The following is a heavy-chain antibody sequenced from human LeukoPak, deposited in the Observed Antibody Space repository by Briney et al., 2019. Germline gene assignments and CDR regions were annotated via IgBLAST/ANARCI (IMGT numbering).Heavy chain of an antibody. CDR2: IYTSGST. CDR1: GGSISSYY. D-gene: IGHD5-12*01. CDR3: AIGRASGYDIPGYFDY. Sequence: PSETLSLTCTVSGGSISSYYWSWIRQPAGKGLEWIGRIYTSGSTNYNPSLKSRVTMSVDTSKNQFSLKLSSVTAADTAVYYCAIGRASGYDIPGYFDYWGQGTLVAVSS. V-gene: IGHV4-4*07. J-gene: IGHJ4*02.